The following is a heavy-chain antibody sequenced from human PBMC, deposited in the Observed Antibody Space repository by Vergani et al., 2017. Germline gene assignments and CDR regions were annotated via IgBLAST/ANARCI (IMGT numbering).Heavy chain of an antibody. CDR2: ISGRGGST. Sequence: EVQLLESGGGLVQPGGSLRLSCAASGFTFSRYAMSWVRQAPGKGLEWVSTISGRGGSTYYADYADSVKGRFTISRDNSKNTLYLQMNSLRAEDTAVYYCAKFLSWDGDLPHFDYWGQGTLVTVSS. V-gene: IGHV3-23*01. D-gene: IGHD4-17*01. CDR3: AKFLSWDGDLPHFDY. CDR1: GFTFSRYA. J-gene: IGHJ4*02.